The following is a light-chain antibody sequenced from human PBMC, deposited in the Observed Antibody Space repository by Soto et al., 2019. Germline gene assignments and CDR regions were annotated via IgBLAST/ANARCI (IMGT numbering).Light chain of an antibody. CDR2: QDT. V-gene: IGLV3-1*01. J-gene: IGLJ7*01. CDR3: QAWDSGTAV. CDR1: KLGEKY. Sequence: SYELTQPPSVSVSPGQTASITCSGDKLGEKYACWYLLKPGQSPVLVIYQDTKRPSGIPERFSGSISGNTATLTISGTQAMDEGDYYCQAWDSGTAVFGGGTQLTVL.